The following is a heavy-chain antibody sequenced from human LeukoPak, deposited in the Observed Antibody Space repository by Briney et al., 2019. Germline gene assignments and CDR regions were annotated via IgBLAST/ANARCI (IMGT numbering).Heavy chain of an antibody. CDR3: ARHGVGFDP. J-gene: IGHJ5*02. CDR2: IYYSGST. V-gene: IGHV4-39*01. D-gene: IGHD2-8*01. CDR1: GYSISSSSYY. Sequence: SETLSLTCAVPGYSISSSSYYWGWIRQPPGKGLEWIGSIYYSGSTYYNPSLKSRVTISVDTSKNQFSLKLSSVTAADTAVYYCARHGVGFDPWGQGTLVTVSS.